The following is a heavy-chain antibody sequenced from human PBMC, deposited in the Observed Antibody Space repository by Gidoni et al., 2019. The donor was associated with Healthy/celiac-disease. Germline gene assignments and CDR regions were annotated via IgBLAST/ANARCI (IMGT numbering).Heavy chain of an antibody. CDR1: GGSISYYY. V-gene: IGHV4-59*01. CDR2: IYYSGST. J-gene: IGHJ5*02. CDR3: ARVDDTMVRGVGWFDP. Sequence: QVQLQESGPGLVKPSETLSLTCTVSGGSISYYYWTWIRQPPGKGLEWIGYIYYSGSTNYNPSLKSRVAISVDTSKNQFSLKLNSVTAADTAVYYCARVDDTMVRGVGWFDPWGQGTLVTVSS. D-gene: IGHD3-10*01.